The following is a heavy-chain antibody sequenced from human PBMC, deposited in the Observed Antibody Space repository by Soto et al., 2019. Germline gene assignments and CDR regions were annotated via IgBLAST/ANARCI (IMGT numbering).Heavy chain of an antibody. CDR2: ISGSGGST. CDR1: GFTFSSYA. J-gene: IGHJ4*02. CDR3: ARHVTYYYYSSGYSHFDY. D-gene: IGHD3-22*01. Sequence: EVQLLESGGGLVQPGGSLRLSCAASGFTFSSYAMSWVRQAPGKGLEWVSAISGSGGSTYYADSVKGRFTISRDNAKNTLYLQMNSLRAEDTAVYYCARHVTYYYYSSGYSHFDYWGQGTLVTVSS. V-gene: IGHV3-23*01.